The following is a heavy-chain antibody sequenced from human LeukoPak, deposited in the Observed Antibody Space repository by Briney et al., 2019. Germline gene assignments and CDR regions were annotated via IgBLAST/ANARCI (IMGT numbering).Heavy chain of an antibody. CDR1: GFIFSSYG. CDR3: AKDATWIQHFDY. V-gene: IGHV3-30*18. D-gene: IGHD5-18*01. Sequence: GGSLRLSCAASGFIFSSYGMHCVRQAPGKGLEWVAVMSYDGSEKYYADSVKGRFTISRDNSKNTLYLQLNSLRAEDTAVYYCAKDATWIQHFDYWGQGTLVIVSS. J-gene: IGHJ4*02. CDR2: MSYDGSEK.